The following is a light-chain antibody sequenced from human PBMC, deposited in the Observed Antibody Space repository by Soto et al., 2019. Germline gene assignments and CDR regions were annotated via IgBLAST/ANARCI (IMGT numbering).Light chain of an antibody. CDR1: SSNIGAGYG. Sequence: QSVLTQPPSVSGAPGQRVTISCTGSSSNIGAGYGVHWYIQLPGTAPKLLVYGDSNRPSGVPDRFSGYKSDTSASLAITGLQAEDEADYYCQSYDRSLSGVIFGGGTKVTVL. V-gene: IGLV1-40*01. CDR3: QSYDRSLSGVI. J-gene: IGLJ2*01. CDR2: GDS.